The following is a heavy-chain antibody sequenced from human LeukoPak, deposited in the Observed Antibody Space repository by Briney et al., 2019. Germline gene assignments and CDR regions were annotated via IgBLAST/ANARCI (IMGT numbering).Heavy chain of an antibody. J-gene: IGHJ6*03. D-gene: IGHD5-18*01. V-gene: IGHV4-61*02. Sequence: SETLSLTCTVSGGSISSGSYYWSWIRQPAGKGLEWIGRIYTSGSTNYNPSLKSRVTISVDTSKNQFSLKLSSVTAADTAVYYCARDAVGGYSYGPYYYYYMDVWGKGTTVTISS. CDR1: GGSISSGSYY. CDR3: ARDAVGGYSYGPYYYYYMDV. CDR2: IYTSGST.